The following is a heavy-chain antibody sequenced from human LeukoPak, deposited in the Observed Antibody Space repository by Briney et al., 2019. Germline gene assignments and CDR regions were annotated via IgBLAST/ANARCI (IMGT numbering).Heavy chain of an antibody. D-gene: IGHD6-19*01. CDR3: ARHRGWDFDY. V-gene: IGHV4-39*01. CDR1: GGSISSSSYY. Sequence: SETLSLTCTVSGGSISSSSYYWGWIRQSPGKGLEWIGSIYYSGSTYYNPSLKSRVTISVDTSKNQFSLKLSSVTAADTAVYYCARHRGWDFDYWGQGTLVTVSS. J-gene: IGHJ4*02. CDR2: IYYSGST.